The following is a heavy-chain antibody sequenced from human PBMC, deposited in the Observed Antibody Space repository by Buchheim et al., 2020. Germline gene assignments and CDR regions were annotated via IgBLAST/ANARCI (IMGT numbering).Heavy chain of an antibody. V-gene: IGHV4-61*02. CDR2: IYTSGST. D-gene: IGHD3-22*01. J-gene: IGHJ4*02. CDR3: ARGYYDSSGYYPSFDY. CDR1: GGSISSGSYY. Sequence: QVQLQESGPGLVKPSQTLSLTCTVSGGSISSGSYYWSWIRQPAGKGLEWIGRIYTSGSTNYNPSLKSRVTISVDTPKNQFSLKLSSVTAADTAVYYCARGYYDSSGYYPSFDYWGQGTL.